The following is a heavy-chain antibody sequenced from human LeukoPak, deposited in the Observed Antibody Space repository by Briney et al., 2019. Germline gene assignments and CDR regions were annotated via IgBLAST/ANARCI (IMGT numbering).Heavy chain of an antibody. D-gene: IGHD4-17*01. CDR3: ARGSGDYDAFDI. J-gene: IGHJ3*02. Sequence: SQTLSLTCAISGDSVSSHSAAWNWIRQSPSRGLEWLGRTYYRSKWYSDYAVSVKSRISINPDTSKNQFSLQLNSVTPEDTAVYYCARGSGDYDAFDIWGQGTMVTVSS. V-gene: IGHV6-1*01. CDR1: GDSVSSHSAA. CDR2: TYYRSKWYS.